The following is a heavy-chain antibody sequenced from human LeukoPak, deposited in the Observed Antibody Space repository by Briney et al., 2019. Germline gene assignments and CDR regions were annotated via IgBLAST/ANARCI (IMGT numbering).Heavy chain of an antibody. CDR2: ISAYNGNT. D-gene: IGHD5-18*01. V-gene: IGHV1-18*01. J-gene: IGHJ4*02. CDR3: ARDLGVDTSMIFFDY. CDR1: GYTFTSFG. Sequence: EASVKVSCKASGYTFTSFGISWVRQAPGQGLEWMGWISAYNGNTNYVQKFQGRVTMTTDTSTSTAYMELRSLRSDDTAVFYCARDLGVDTSMIFFDYWGQGTLVIVSS.